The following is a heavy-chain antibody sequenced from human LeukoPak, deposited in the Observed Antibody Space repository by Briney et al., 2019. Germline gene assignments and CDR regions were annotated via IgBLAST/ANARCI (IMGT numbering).Heavy chain of an antibody. CDR1: GFTFSSYS. CDR2: ISSSSSYI. D-gene: IGHD3-22*01. CDR3: AREGDYYYDSSGYTKSVKNDY. J-gene: IGHJ4*02. V-gene: IGHV3-21*01. Sequence: GGSLRLSCAASGFTFSSYSINWVRQAPGKGLEWVSSISSSSSYIYYADSVKGRFTISRDNAKNSLYLQMNSLRAEDTAVYYCAREGDYYYDSSGYTKSVKNDYWGQGTLVTVSS.